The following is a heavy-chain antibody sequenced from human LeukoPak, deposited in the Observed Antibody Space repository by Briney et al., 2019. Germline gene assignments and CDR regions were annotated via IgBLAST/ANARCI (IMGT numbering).Heavy chain of an antibody. Sequence: GGSLRLSCAASGFTFSDYYMSWIRQAPGKGRDWVAVIIENGSNQYYADSVKGRFTISRDNSKNTLFLQMNSLRPEDTAVYYCAKDSLGTRTVTLDYWGQGTLVTVSS. CDR2: IIENGSNQ. CDR1: GFTFSDYY. V-gene: IGHV3-30*18. CDR3: AKDSLGTRTVTLDY. D-gene: IGHD4-17*01. J-gene: IGHJ4*02.